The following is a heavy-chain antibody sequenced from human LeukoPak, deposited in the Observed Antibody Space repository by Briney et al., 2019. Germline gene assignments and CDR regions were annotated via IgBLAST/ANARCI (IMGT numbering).Heavy chain of an antibody. CDR2: IHRAWRT. CDR3: AREGGFYRPLDY. J-gene: IGHJ4*02. Sequence: SETLSLTCAVSGVSISSSEWWIWVRQPPGQGLEWIGEIHRAWRTRYNPSLKSRVTISMDYSKNQFSLKLTSVTAADTAVYYCAREGGFYRPLDYSGQGTLVTVSS. V-gene: IGHV4-4*02. D-gene: IGHD3-3*01. CDR1: GVSISSSEW.